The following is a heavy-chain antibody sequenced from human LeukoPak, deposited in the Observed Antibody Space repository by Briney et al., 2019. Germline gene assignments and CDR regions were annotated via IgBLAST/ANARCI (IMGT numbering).Heavy chain of an antibody. CDR3: ARERVMIVGGGSFDY. CDR1: GGTFSSYA. D-gene: IGHD3-22*01. CDR2: IIPIFGTA. Sequence: ASVKVSCKASGGTFSSYAISWVRQAPGQGLEWMGGIIPIFGTANYAQKFQGRVTITADESTSTAYMELSSLRSEDTAVYYCARERVMIVGGGSFDYWGQGTLVTVSS. J-gene: IGHJ4*02. V-gene: IGHV1-69*13.